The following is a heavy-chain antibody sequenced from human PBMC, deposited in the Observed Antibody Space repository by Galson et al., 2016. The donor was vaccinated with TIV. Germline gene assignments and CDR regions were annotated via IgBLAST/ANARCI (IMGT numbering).Heavy chain of an antibody. CDR2: ISAYNGDT. Sequence: SVKVSCKASGYTFTSNGISWVRQAPGQGLEWMGWISAYNGDTNHAQKFQVRVTMTTDTSTSTAYMELRSLRSDDTAVYYCARSDGGSYRAPSFDYWGQGTLVTVSS. CDR1: GYTFTSNG. J-gene: IGHJ4*02. V-gene: IGHV1-18*01. D-gene: IGHD1-26*01. CDR3: ARSDGGSYRAPSFDY.